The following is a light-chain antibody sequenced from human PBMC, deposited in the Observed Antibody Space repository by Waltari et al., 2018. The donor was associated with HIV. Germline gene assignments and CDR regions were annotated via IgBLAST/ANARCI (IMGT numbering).Light chain of an antibody. V-gene: IGKV1-5*03. CDR2: KAS. CDR3: QQYNSYSWT. J-gene: IGKJ1*01. CDR1: QSISSW. Sequence: DIQMTQSPSTLSASVGDRVTITCRASQSISSWLAWYQQKSGKAPKLLIYKASSLKSGVPSRFSGSGSGTEFTLTINSLQPDDFATYYCQQYNSYSWTCGQGTKVEIK.